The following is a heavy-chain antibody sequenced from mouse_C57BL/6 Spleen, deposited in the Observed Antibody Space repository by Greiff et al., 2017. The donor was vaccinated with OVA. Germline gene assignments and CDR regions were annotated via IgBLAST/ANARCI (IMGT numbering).Heavy chain of an antibody. Sequence: QVHVKQPGAELVMPGASVKLSCKASGYTFTSYWMHWVKQRPGQGLEWIGEIDPSDSYTNYNQKFKGKSTLTVDKSSSTAYMQLSSLTSEDSAVYYCARGGDYYGSSYDYWGQGTTLTVSS. J-gene: IGHJ2*01. V-gene: IGHV1-69*01. D-gene: IGHD1-1*01. CDR3: ARGGDYYGSSYDY. CDR2: IDPSDSYT. CDR1: GYTFTSYW.